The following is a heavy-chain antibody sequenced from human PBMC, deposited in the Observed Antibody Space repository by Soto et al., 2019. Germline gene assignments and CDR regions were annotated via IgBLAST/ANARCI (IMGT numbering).Heavy chain of an antibody. CDR1: GFTFSNYG. D-gene: IGHD6-6*01. Sequence: GGSLRLSCAASGFTFSNYGMHWVRQAPGKGLEWVAVIWYDGSNKYYVDSVKGRFTISRDNSKNTLYLQMDSLRAEDTAVYYCARDYSNSFDYWGQGTRVTVSS. CDR3: ARDYSNSFDY. J-gene: IGHJ4*02. V-gene: IGHV3-33*01. CDR2: IWYDGSNK.